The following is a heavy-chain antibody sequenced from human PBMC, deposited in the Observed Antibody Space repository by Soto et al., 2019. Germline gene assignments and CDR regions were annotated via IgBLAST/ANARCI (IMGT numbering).Heavy chain of an antibody. V-gene: IGHV3-15*01. CDR1: GFTLSDAW. CDR2: IKSKIEGGTI. D-gene: IGHD3-10*01. CDR3: TRLRIGESGTGY. J-gene: IGHJ4*02. Sequence: EVQLVESGGGLVKPGESLRLSCAASGFTLSDAWINWVRQTPGKGLEWVGRIKSKIEGGTIDYAAPVKGRFTISRDDSKNTLFLQINSLKTEDTAVYYCTRLRIGESGTGYWGQGTLVTVSP.